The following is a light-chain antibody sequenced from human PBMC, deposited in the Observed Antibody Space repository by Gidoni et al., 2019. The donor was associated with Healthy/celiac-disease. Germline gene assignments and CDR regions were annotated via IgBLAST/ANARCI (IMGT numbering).Light chain of an antibody. Sequence: DIQMTQSPSSLSASVGDRVTITCRARPSISSYLNWYQQKPGKAPKLLIYAASSLQSGVPSRFSGSGSGTDFTLTISSLQPEDFATYYCQQTYRTPLTFGGGTKVEIK. CDR3: QQTYRTPLT. CDR2: AAS. CDR1: PSISSY. J-gene: IGKJ4*01. V-gene: IGKV1-39*01.